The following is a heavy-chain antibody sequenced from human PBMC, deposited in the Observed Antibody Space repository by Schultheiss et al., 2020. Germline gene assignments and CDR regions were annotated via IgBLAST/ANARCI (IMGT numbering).Heavy chain of an antibody. D-gene: IGHD2-15*01. Sequence: GGSLRLSCAASGFTFSSYGMHWVRQAPGKGLEWVAVISYDGSNKYYADSVKGRFTISRDNSKNTLYLQMNSLRAEDTAVYYCTREGYGCVSGRCSQYDALDIWGQGTMVTVSS. CDR2: ISYDGSNK. CDR3: TREGYGCVSGRCSQYDALDI. J-gene: IGHJ3*02. CDR1: GFTFSSYG. V-gene: IGHV3-30*03.